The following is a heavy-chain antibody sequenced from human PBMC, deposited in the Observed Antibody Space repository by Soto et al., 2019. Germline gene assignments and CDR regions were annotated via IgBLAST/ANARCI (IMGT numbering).Heavy chain of an antibody. J-gene: IGHJ6*02. V-gene: IGHV4-30-4*01. D-gene: IGHD3-10*01. CDR2: IYDSGST. CDR3: ARQADRGVYFYYGMDV. Sequence: QVQLQESGPGLVKPSQTLSLTCTVSGGSISSGDYYWSWIRQPPGKGLEWIGYIYDSGSTYYKPSPKGRGTMSGDTAKTQFARKLSSGTAAVTAVYYCARQADRGVYFYYGMDVWGQGTTVTVSS. CDR1: GGSISSGDYY.